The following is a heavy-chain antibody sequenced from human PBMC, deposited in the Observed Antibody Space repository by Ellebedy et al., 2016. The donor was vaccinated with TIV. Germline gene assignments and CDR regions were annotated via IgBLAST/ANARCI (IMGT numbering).Heavy chain of an antibody. CDR1: KFTFSDHY. D-gene: IGHD3-10*01. Sequence: GESLKISCAASKFTFSDHYMDWVRQAPGKGLEWVGRTRNKANNYTTEYAASVKGRFTISRGDSDNSLFLQMNSLKTEDTAVYYCALLWFGELPTWGQGTLVTVSS. CDR3: ALLWFGELPT. J-gene: IGHJ5*02. V-gene: IGHV3-72*01. CDR2: TRNKANNYTT.